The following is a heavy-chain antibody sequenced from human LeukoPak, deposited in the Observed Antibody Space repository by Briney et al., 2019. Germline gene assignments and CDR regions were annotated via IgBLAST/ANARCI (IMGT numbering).Heavy chain of an antibody. V-gene: IGHV3-53*04. CDR2: IYSGGST. Sequence: GGSLGLSCAASGFTVSSNYMSWVRQAPGKGLEWVSVIYSGGSTYYADSVKGRFTISRHNSKNTLYLQMNSLRAEDTAVYYCARGGSHYYYYGMDVWGQGTTVTVSS. J-gene: IGHJ6*02. CDR3: ARGGSHYYYYGMDV. CDR1: GFTVSSNY.